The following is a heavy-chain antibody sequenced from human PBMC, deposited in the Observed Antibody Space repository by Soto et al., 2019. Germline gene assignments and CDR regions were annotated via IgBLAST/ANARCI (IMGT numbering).Heavy chain of an antibody. Sequence: SETLSLTCTVSGGSVSSGSYYWSWIRQPPGKGLEWIGYIYYSGSTNYNPSLKSRVTISVDTSKNQFSLKLSSVTAADTAVYYCASSVYSSDRWFDPGGQGTLVTVPS. CDR1: GGSVSSGSYY. CDR3: ASSVYSSDRWFDP. J-gene: IGHJ5*02. CDR2: IYYSGST. D-gene: IGHD3-22*01. V-gene: IGHV4-61*01.